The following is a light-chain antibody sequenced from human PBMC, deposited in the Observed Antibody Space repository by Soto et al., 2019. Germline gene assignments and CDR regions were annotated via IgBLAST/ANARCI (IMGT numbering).Light chain of an antibody. CDR1: QSVSSSY. CDR3: QQYGSSPIT. V-gene: IGKV3-20*01. Sequence: EIVLTHSPGTLSVSRWERATLSCRTSQSVSSSYLAWYQQKPGQAPRLIIYGASSRATGIPDRFSGSGSGTDFTLTISRLEPEDFAVYYCQQYGSSPITLGQGTRLEIK. J-gene: IGKJ5*01. CDR2: GAS.